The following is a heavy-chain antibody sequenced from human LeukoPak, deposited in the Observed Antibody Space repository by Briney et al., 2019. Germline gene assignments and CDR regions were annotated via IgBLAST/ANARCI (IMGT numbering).Heavy chain of an antibody. CDR1: GYSISSGYY. CDR2: INHSGST. D-gene: IGHD3-10*01. J-gene: IGHJ4*02. V-gene: IGHV4-38-2*02. Sequence: SETLSLTCTVSGYSISSGYYWSWIRQPPGKGLEWVGEINHSGSTNYNPSLKSRVTISVDTSKSQFSLKLSSVTAADTAVYYCARETPYGSGSYPFDYWGQGILVTVSS. CDR3: ARETPYGSGSYPFDY.